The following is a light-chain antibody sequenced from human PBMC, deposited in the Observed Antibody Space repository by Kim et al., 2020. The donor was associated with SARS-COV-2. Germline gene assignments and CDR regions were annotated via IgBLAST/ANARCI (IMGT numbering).Light chain of an antibody. CDR3: QQYNNWLLYT. J-gene: IGKJ2*01. V-gene: IGKV3-15*01. CDR1: QSVSSN. CDR2: GAS. Sequence: VSPGERATLSGRASQSVSSNLAWYQQKPGQAPRLLIYGASTRATGIPARFSGSGSGTEFTLTISSLQSEDFAVYYCQQYNNWLLYTFGQGTKLEI.